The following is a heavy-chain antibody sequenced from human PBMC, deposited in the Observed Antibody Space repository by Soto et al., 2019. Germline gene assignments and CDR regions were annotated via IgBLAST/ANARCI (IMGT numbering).Heavy chain of an antibody. CDR3: ARYYYYDSSAMVAFDI. V-gene: IGHV3-48*03. Sequence: GGSLRLSCAASGFTFSSYEMNWVRQAPGKGLEGVSYISSSGSTIYYADSVNGRFTISRDNAKNTLYLQMNSLRAKDTAVYYCARYYYYDSSAMVAFDIWGQGTMVTVSS. J-gene: IGHJ3*02. D-gene: IGHD3-22*01. CDR1: GFTFSSYE. CDR2: ISSSGSTI.